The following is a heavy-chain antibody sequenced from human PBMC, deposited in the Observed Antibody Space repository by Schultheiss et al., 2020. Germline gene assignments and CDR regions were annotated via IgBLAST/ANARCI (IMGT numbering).Heavy chain of an antibody. J-gene: IGHJ5*02. V-gene: IGHV3-30*03. CDR3: AAWSRILPTDP. Sequence: GGSLRLSCAASGFTFSSYGMHWVRQAPGKGLEWVAVISYDGSNKYYADSVKGRFTISRDNSKNILYLQMNSLRPDDTAVYYCAAWSRILPTDPWGQGTLGTVS. D-gene: IGHD2/OR15-2a*01. CDR2: ISYDGSNK. CDR1: GFTFSSYG.